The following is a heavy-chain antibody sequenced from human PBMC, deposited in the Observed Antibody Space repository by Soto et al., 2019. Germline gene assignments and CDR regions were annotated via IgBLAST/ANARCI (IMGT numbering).Heavy chain of an antibody. Sequence: EVQLVESGGGLVQPGGSLRLSCAASEYTFNVYWVHWVRQAPGKGLVWVAHMNRDGTNINYADYVKGRFTISRDHAKNALYLQMNSLRVEDTAVYYCVRDRGQPDAFDIWGQGTVVTVSA. D-gene: IGHD1-1*01. CDR1: EYTFNVYW. J-gene: IGHJ3*02. CDR2: MNRDGTNI. CDR3: VRDRGQPDAFDI. V-gene: IGHV3-74*01.